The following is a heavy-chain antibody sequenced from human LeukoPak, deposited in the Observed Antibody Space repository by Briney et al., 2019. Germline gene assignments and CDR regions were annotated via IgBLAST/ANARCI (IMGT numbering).Heavy chain of an antibody. CDR3: ARDYGPRIAAALDY. J-gene: IGHJ4*02. CDR1: GFTFSSYA. D-gene: IGHD6-13*01. V-gene: IGHV3-30*04. CDR2: ISYDGSNK. Sequence: GSLRLSCAASGFTFSSYAIHWVRQAPGKGLEWVAVISYDGSNKYYADSVKGRFTISRDNSKNTLYLQMNSLRAEDTAVYYCARDYGPRIAAALDYWGQGTLVTVSS.